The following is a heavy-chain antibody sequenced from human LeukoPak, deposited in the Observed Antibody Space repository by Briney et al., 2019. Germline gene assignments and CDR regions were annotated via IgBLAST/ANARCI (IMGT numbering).Heavy chain of an antibody. CDR1: GFTFSSYS. CDR2: ISCSSSYI. J-gene: IGHJ4*02. D-gene: IGHD6-19*01. CDR3: ARDLRVYSSGWQTFDY. Sequence: PGGSLRLSCAASGFTFSSYSMNWVRQAPGKGLEWVSSISCSSSYIYYADSVKGRFTISRDNAKNSLYLQMNSLRAEDTAVYYCARDLRVYSSGWQTFDYWGQGTLVTVSS. V-gene: IGHV3-21*01.